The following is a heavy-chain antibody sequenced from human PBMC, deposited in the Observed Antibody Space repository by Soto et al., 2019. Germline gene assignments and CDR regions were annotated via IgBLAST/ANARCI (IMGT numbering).Heavy chain of an antibody. J-gene: IGHJ4*02. CDR3: ARQRLWGTSGYYYFEN. D-gene: IGHD3-22*01. V-gene: IGHV5-51*01. CDR1: GYSFTSYW. Sequence: PGESLKISWNGSGYSFTSYWICWVRQMPGKGLEWMGIIYPGDSDTRYSPSFRGQVTITVDKSINTAYLQWCRLKASDTAIYSCARQRLWGTSGYYYFENWGQGTLVTVSS. CDR2: IYPGDSDT.